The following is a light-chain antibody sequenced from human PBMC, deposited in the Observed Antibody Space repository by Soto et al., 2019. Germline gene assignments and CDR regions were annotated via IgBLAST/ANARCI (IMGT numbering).Light chain of an antibody. Sequence: EIVMTQSPATLSVSPGERGTLSCRASQSVRSNLAWYQQKPGQTPRLLIYGASTRATGISARFSGSGSGTEYTLTISSLQSEDFAVYYSQQYHNWPITFGQGTRLEIK. CDR3: QQYHNWPIT. CDR2: GAS. J-gene: IGKJ5*01. V-gene: IGKV3-15*01. CDR1: QSVRSN.